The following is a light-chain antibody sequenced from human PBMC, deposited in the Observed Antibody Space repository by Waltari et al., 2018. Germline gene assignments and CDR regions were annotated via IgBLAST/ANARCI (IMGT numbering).Light chain of an antibody. CDR1: NSDLGRYDY. J-gene: IGLJ3*02. V-gene: IGLV2-14*03. CDR3: AYYTGGSTLVL. CDR2: DVN. Sequence: QSALTQAASVSGSPDQSITISCTGTNSDLGRYDYVSWYQQHPGKAPKLVIYDVNNRPSGVSNRFSGSKSDNTASLTISGLQAEDEADYYCAYYTGGSTLVLFGGVTRLTVL.